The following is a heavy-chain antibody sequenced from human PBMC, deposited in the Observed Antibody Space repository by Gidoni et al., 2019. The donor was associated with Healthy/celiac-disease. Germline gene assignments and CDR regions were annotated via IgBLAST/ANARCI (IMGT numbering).Heavy chain of an antibody. Sequence: QVQLQESCPGLVKPSETLSRTCTVSGGSISSYYWGWIRQPAGKGLEWIGRIYTSGSTNYNPSLKSRVTMSVDTSKNQFSLKLSSVTAADTAVYYCASGSSSSHSFDYWGQGTLVTVSS. CDR3: ASGSSSSHSFDY. V-gene: IGHV4-4*07. CDR1: GGSISSYY. D-gene: IGHD6-6*01. J-gene: IGHJ4*02. CDR2: IYTSGST.